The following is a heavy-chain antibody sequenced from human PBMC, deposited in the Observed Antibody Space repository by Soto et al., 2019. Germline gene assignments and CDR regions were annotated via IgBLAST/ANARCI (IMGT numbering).Heavy chain of an antibody. D-gene: IGHD6-19*01. V-gene: IGHV3-23*01. Sequence: GGSLRLSCAASGFTFSSYAMSWVRQAPGKGLEWVSAISGSGGSTYYADSVKGRFTISRDNSKNTLYLQMNSLRAEDTAVYYCAKGAWYSSGWHHILDYWGQGTQVTVSS. CDR2: ISGSGGST. J-gene: IGHJ4*02. CDR1: GFTFSSYA. CDR3: AKGAWYSSGWHHILDY.